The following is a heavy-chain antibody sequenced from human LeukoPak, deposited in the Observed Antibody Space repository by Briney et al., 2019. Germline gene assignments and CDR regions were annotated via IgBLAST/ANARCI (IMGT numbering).Heavy chain of an antibody. Sequence: GGSLRLSCAASGFTFSSYGMHWVRQAPGKGLEWVAFIRYDGSNKYYADSVKGRFTISRDNSKNTLYLQMNSLRAEDTAVYYCAKDWVVTPRVYYYYYMDVWGKGTTVTVS. J-gene: IGHJ6*03. CDR2: IRYDGSNK. V-gene: IGHV3-30*02. D-gene: IGHD4-23*01. CDR1: GFTFSSYG. CDR3: AKDWVVTPRVYYYYYMDV.